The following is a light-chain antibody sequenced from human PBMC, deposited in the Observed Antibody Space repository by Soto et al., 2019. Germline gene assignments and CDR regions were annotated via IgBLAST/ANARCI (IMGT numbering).Light chain of an antibody. CDR3: SSYTSSSTLVV. Sequence: QSALTQPASVSGSTGQSITISCTGTSSDVGGYNYVSWYQQHPGTAPKLMIYDVSNRPSGVSNRFSGSKSGNTASLTISGLQAEDAADYYCSSYTSSSTLVVFGGGTKLAVL. V-gene: IGLV2-14*01. CDR1: SSDVGGYNY. J-gene: IGLJ2*01. CDR2: DVS.